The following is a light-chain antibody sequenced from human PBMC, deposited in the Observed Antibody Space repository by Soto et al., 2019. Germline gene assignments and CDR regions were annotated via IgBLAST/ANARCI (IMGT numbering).Light chain of an antibody. CDR1: SSDVGGYNY. Sequence: QSALTQPRSVSGSPGQSVAISCTGTSSDVGGYNYVSWYQQHPGKAPKLMIYDVTNRPSGVPDRFSGSASGNTASLTISGLQAEDEADYYFCSYAGNYIFVFGTGTKLTVL. V-gene: IGLV2-11*01. CDR2: DVT. J-gene: IGLJ1*01. CDR3: CSYAGNYIFV.